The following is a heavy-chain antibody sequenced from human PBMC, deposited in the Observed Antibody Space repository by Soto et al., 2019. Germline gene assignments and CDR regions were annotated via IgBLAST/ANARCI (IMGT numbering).Heavy chain of an antibody. D-gene: IGHD6-13*01. CDR2: TYYRSKWYN. CDR3: ARDGRWGDSSWALKNWFDP. CDR1: GDSVSSNSAA. V-gene: IGHV6-1*01. Sequence: SQTLSLTCAISGDSVSSNSAAWNWIRQSPSRGLEWLGRTYYRSKWYNDYAVSVKSRITINPDTSKNQSSLQLNSVTPEDTAVYYCARDGRWGDSSWALKNWFDPWGQGTLVTVSS. J-gene: IGHJ5*02.